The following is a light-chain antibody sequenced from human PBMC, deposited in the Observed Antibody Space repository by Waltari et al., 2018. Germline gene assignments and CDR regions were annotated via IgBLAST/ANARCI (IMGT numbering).Light chain of an antibody. J-gene: IGKJ3*01. CDR3: HQYYSTLFT. V-gene: IGKV4-1*01. Sequence: DIVMTQSPDSLAVSLGERATINCKSSQSVLYSSNNKNYLAWYQQKPGQPPKLLIYWASTRESGVPDRFSGSGSGTAFTLTISSLQAEDVAVYYCHQYYSTLFTFGPGTKVDIK. CDR1: QSVLYSSNNKNY. CDR2: WAS.